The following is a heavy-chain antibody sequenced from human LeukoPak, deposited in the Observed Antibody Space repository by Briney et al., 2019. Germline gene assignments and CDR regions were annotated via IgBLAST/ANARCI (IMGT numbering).Heavy chain of an antibody. V-gene: IGHV1-46*01. CDR2: INPSGGST. D-gene: IGHD2-8*01. Sequence: ASVKVSCKASGYTFTSYYMHWVRQAPGQGLEWMGIINPSGGSTSYAQKFQGRVTMTRDTSTSTAYMELRSLRSDDTAVYYCARDGLYCTNGVCSSDIWGQGTLVTVSS. CDR3: ARDGLYCTNGVCSSDI. J-gene: IGHJ3*02. CDR1: GYTFTSYY.